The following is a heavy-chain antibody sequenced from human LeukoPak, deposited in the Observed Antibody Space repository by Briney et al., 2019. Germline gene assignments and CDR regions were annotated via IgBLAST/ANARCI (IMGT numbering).Heavy chain of an antibody. CDR3: ATTIRGYHSERIGLDY. D-gene: IGHD3-10*01. V-gene: IGHV1-46*01. CDR2: INPSSGTT. CDR1: GYTFTGYY. Sequence: GASVKVSCKASGYTFTGYYMNWVRQAPGQGLEWMGIINPSSGTTRTAQRFQGRVTMTRDTSTSTVYMELSSLKAADRAVYYCATTIRGYHSERIGLDYWGQGTLVTVSS. J-gene: IGHJ4*02.